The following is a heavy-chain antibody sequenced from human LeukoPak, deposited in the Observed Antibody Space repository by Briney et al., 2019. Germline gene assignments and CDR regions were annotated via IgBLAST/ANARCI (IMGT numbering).Heavy chain of an antibody. CDR2: IDGSSTSI. D-gene: IGHD3-10*01. CDR1: GFTFSLYS. V-gene: IGHV3-48*04. J-gene: IGHJ4*02. Sequence: GGSLRLSCAASGFTFSLYSMNWVRQSPGKGLEWLSYIDGSSTSIYYADSVKGRFTISRDNAKNTLYLQMNSLRAEDTAVYYCARDHGSGSLDYWGQGTLVTVSS. CDR3: ARDHGSGSLDY.